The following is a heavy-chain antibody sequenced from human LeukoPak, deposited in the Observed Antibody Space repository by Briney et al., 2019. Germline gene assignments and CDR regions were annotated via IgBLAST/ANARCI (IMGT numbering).Heavy chain of an antibody. CDR2: IWYDGSNK. CDR3: VSPLADFWSGPDYYYGMDV. Sequence: GGSLRLSCAASGFTFSSYGMHWVRQAPGKGLEWVAVIWYDGSNKYYAGSVKGRFTISRDNSKNTLYLQMNSLRAEDTAVYYCVSPLADFWSGPDYYYGMDVWGQGTTVTVSS. V-gene: IGHV3-33*01. D-gene: IGHD3-3*01. CDR1: GFTFSSYG. J-gene: IGHJ6*02.